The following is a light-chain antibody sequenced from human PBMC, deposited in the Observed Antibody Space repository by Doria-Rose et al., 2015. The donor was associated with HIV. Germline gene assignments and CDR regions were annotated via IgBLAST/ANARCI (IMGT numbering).Light chain of an antibody. CDR1: QTVSTY. J-gene: IGKJ1*01. V-gene: IGKV1-39*01. CDR2: AAS. CDR3: QQTYSSPPWT. Sequence: PQSPSSLSASIGYRVTLTCRASQTVSTYLNWFQQEPGKAPKLLIYAASRLQSGVPSRFSGSGSGTDFTLTISGLQPGDFATYYCQQTYSSPPWTFGQGTKVEMK.